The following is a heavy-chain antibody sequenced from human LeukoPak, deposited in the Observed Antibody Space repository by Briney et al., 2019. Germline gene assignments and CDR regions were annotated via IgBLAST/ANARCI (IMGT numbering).Heavy chain of an antibody. V-gene: IGHV3-23*01. CDR3: AKRGDGYNTYYFDY. CDR1: GFTFSSYA. D-gene: IGHD5-24*01. J-gene: IGHJ4*02. Sequence: PGGSLRLSCVASGFTFSSYAMNWVRQAPGKGLEWVSGISGSGVSTYYADSVKGRFTISRDNSKNTLYLQMNSLRAEDTAVYYCAKRGDGYNTYYFDYWGQGTLVTVS. CDR2: ISGSGVST.